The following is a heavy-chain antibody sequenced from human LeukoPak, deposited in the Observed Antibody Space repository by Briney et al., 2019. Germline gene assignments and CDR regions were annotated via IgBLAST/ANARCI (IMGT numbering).Heavy chain of an antibody. CDR2: INPDGSTT. J-gene: IGHJ4*02. CDR3: AKDLHYGSADY. D-gene: IGHD3-10*01. Sequence: GGSLRLSCAASGFTFSNYWMHWVRQDPGKGLVWVSFINPDGSTTNYADSVKGRFTISRDNAKNAPYLQMNSLRAEDTAVYYCAKDLHYGSADYWGQGTLVTVSS. CDR1: GFTFSNYW. V-gene: IGHV3-74*01.